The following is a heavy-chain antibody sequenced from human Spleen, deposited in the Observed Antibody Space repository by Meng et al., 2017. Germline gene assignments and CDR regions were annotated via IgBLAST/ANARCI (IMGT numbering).Heavy chain of an antibody. CDR3: ARERYSGDDFDY. Sequence: GESLKISCAASGFTFSSYSMNWVRQAPGKGLEWVSYISSSGSAIYYADSVKGRFTISRDNAKNSLYLQMNSLRAEDTAVYYCARERYSGDDFDYWGQGTLVTVSS. V-gene: IGHV3-48*04. J-gene: IGHJ4*02. CDR1: GFTFSSYS. D-gene: IGHD5-12*01. CDR2: ISSSGSAI.